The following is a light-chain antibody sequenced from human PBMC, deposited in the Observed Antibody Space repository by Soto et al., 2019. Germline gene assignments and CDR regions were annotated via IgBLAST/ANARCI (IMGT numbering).Light chain of an antibody. V-gene: IGKV1-39*01. Sequence: DIQMTQSPSSLSASVGDRVTITCRASQSISNYLNWYQQKPGKAPRLLIYAAFNMQSGVPSRFSGSGSGTDFTLTISSLQPEDFATFYCQQSYSTPYTFGQGTKLEIK. J-gene: IGKJ2*01. CDR2: AAF. CDR1: QSISNY. CDR3: QQSYSTPYT.